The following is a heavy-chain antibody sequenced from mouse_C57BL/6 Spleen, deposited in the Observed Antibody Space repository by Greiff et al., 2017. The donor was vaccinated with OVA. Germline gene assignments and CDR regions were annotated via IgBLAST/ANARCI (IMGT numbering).Heavy chain of an antibody. D-gene: IGHD1-1*01. CDR2: IYPGDGDT. J-gene: IGHJ4*01. CDR3: ARRAYGVMDY. Sequence: QVQLKESGPELVKPGASVKISCKASGYAFSSSWMNWVKQRPGKGLEWIGRIYPGDGDTNYNGKFKGKATLTADKSSSTAYMQLSSLTSEDSAVYFCARRAYGVMDYWGQGTSVTVSS. CDR1: GYAFSSSW. V-gene: IGHV1-82*01.